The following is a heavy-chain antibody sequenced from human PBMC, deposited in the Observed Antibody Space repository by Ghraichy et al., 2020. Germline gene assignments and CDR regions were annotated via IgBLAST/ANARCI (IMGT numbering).Heavy chain of an antibody. CDR3: ARAQPYGDYEERDWFDP. J-gene: IGHJ5*02. Sequence: SQTLSLTCAVYGGSFSGYYWSWIRQPPGKGLEWIGEINHSGSTNYNPSLKSRVTISVDTSKNQFSLKLSSVTAADTAVYYCARAQPYGDYEERDWFDPWGQGTLVTVSS. CDR1: GGSFSGYY. CDR2: INHSGST. D-gene: IGHD4-17*01. V-gene: IGHV4-34*01.